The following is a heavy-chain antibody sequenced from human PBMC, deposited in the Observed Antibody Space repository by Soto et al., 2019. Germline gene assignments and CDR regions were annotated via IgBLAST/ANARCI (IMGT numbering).Heavy chain of an antibody. CDR3: ARGMGDNQLLSRWFDP. V-gene: IGHV4-4*02. CDR2: IYHSGST. J-gene: IGHJ5*02. D-gene: IGHD2-2*01. Sequence: QVQLQESGPGLVKPSGTLSLTCAVSGGSISSSNWWSWVRQPPGKGLEWIGEIYHSGSTNYNPSLKSRVTISVDKYKNPVALKLSSVTAADTAVYYCARGMGDNQLLSRWFDPWGQGTLVTASS. CDR1: GGSISSSNW.